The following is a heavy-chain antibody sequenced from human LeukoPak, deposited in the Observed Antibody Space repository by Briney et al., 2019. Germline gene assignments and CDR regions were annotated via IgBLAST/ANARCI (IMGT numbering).Heavy chain of an antibody. V-gene: IGHV3-66*01. CDR3: ARGRRDGYNVNWFDP. CDR2: IYSGGSS. D-gene: IGHD5-24*01. CDR1: GFTVSSNY. J-gene: IGHJ5*02. Sequence: GGSLRLSCAASGFTVSSNYMSWVRQAPGKGLECVSIIYSGGSSYYADSVKGRFTISRDNSKNTVSLQMNSLRAEDTAVYYCARGRRDGYNVNWFDPWGQGTLATVSS.